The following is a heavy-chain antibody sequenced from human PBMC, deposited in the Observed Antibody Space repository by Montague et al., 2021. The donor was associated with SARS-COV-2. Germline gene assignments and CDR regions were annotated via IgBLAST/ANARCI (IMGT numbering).Heavy chain of an antibody. CDR1: GGSISSYY. CDR2: IYYSGST. D-gene: IGHD2-21*01. Sequence: SETLSLTCTVSGGSISSYYWSWIRQPPGKGLEWIGYIYYSGSTNYNPSLTSRVTISVDTSKNQFSLKLSSVTAADTAAYYCAGTPGQIAGDAFDIWGQGTMVTVSS. CDR3: AGTPGQIAGDAFDI. V-gene: IGHV4-59*01. J-gene: IGHJ3*02.